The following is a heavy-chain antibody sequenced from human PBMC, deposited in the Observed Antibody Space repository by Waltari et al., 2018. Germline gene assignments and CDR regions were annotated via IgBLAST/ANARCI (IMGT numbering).Heavy chain of an antibody. CDR2: IDHGVNT. CDR1: GEPFSGYH. Sequence: HVQLFQWGAGLLKPSETLSLTCAVSGEPFSGYHWTWIRQAPGKGLEWIGEIDHGVNTNYNPSLKSRVTISVDTSKNHFYLKLTSVTAADTALYFCAREVPRTYTASPYYMDVWAPGTMVTVSS. D-gene: IGHD2-2*02. J-gene: IGHJ6*03. CDR3: AREVPRTYTASPYYMDV. V-gene: IGHV4-34*01.